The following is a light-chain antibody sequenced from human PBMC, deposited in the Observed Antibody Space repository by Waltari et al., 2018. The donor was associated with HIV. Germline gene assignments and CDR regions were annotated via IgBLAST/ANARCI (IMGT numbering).Light chain of an antibody. CDR1: SPDSRFFPY. V-gene: IGLV2-14*03. J-gene: IGLJ2*01. CDR2: DIN. Sequence: QSALTQPASVSGSLGQSINIPCTGISPDSRFFPYFPWYQQHPGKIPRLIIFDINNRPSGVSDHFSGSRSGNSASLTFSGLQSGDEAHYYCASNRLDYTLIFGGGTKLTVL. CDR3: ASNRLDYTLI.